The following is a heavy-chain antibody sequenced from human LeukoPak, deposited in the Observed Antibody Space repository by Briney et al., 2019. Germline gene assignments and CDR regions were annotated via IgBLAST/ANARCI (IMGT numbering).Heavy chain of an antibody. J-gene: IGHJ4*02. CDR1: GGSFSSYA. CDR3: ARDLSDYGMYYFDY. V-gene: IGHV1-69*13. Sequence: SMKVSCKASGGSFSSYAISWVRLAPGQGLEWMGGIIPISGTANYAQKFQGRVTITADESTSTAYMDLNSLRSEDTAVYYCARDLSDYGMYYFDYWGQGTLVTVSS. D-gene: IGHD4/OR15-4a*01. CDR2: IIPISGTA.